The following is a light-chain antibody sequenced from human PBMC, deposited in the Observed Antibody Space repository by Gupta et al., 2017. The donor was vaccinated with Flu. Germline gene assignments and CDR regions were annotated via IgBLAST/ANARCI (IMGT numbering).Light chain of an antibody. Sequence: QGGLTPPPAVAEGPRQKGTMSWYGSNSNIGNNAVHWYQQLPGQAPRLLIYYDDVLPPGVSDRFSGSKSGTSASLTISGLQSEDEADYYCAAWDDSLHGPVFGGGTKLTVL. V-gene: IGLV1-36*01. CDR2: YDD. J-gene: IGLJ3*02. CDR1: NSNIGNNA. CDR3: AAWDDSLHGPV.